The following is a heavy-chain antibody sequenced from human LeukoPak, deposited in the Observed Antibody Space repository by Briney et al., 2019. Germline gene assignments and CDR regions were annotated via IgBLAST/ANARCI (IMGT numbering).Heavy chain of an antibody. Sequence: GGSLRLSCAASGFTFGSYWMNWVRKAPGKGLEWVANIKQDGSEKNYVDSVRGRFTVSRDNANNSLYLQMNSLRAEDTAVYYCARAGRRDIYYYGSGSYSGSFDYWGQGTLVTVSS. CDR1: GFTFGSYW. J-gene: IGHJ4*02. D-gene: IGHD3-10*01. V-gene: IGHV3-7*01. CDR2: IKQDGSEK. CDR3: ARAGRRDIYYYGSGSYSGSFDY.